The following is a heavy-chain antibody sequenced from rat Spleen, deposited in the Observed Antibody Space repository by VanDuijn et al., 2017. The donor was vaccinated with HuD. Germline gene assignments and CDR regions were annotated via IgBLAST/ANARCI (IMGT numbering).Heavy chain of an antibody. D-gene: IGHD1-12*02. J-gene: IGHJ2*01. V-gene: IGHV5-20*01. CDR3: TTVRWGDY. CDR2: ITNTGGST. Sequence: EVQLVESGGGLVQPGRSLKLSCAASGFTFSDYYMAWVRQAPKKGLEWIASITNTGGSTYYPDSVKGRFSISRDDAKSTLYLQMDSLRSEDTATYYCTTVRWGDYWGQGVMVTVSS. CDR1: GFTFSDYY.